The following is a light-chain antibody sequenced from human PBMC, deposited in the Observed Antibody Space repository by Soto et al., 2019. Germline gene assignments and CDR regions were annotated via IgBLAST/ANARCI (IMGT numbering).Light chain of an antibody. CDR2: DAS. CDR1: QSVSSN. J-gene: IGKJ1*01. V-gene: IGKV3-15*01. CDR3: QQYDDWPET. Sequence: EKVMTQSPAPLSVSPGERATLSCRASQSVSSNLAWYQQKPGQAPRLLIYDASTRATGIPARFSGSGSGTEFTLTISSLQSEDLAVYYCQQYDDWPETFGQGTKVDIK.